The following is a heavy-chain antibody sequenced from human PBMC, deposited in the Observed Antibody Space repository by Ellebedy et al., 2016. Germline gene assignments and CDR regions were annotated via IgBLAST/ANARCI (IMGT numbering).Heavy chain of an antibody. CDR3: ARNPDYYDSSGYYDY. Sequence: SVKVSCXASGGTFSSYAISWVRQAPGQGLEWMGGIIPIFGTANYAQKFQGRVTITADESTSTAYMELSSLRSEDTAVYYCARNPDYYDSSGYYDYWGQGTLVTVSS. D-gene: IGHD3-22*01. CDR1: GGTFSSYA. V-gene: IGHV1-69*13. CDR2: IIPIFGTA. J-gene: IGHJ4*02.